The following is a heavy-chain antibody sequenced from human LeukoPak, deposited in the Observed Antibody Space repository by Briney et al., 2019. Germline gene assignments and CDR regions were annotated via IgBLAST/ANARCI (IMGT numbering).Heavy chain of an antibody. CDR1: GYSFTSHY. V-gene: IGHV1-46*01. J-gene: IGHJ4*02. CDR3: ARDLEAYCGGDCTIPYY. CDR2: INPSGSST. Sequence: ASVKVSCKASGYSFTSHYMHWVRQAPGQGLEWMGLINPSGSSTLYAQKFQGRVTMTRDMSTTTDYMELSSLRSEDTAVYYCARDLEAYCGGDCTIPYYWGQGTLVTVSS. D-gene: IGHD2-21*02.